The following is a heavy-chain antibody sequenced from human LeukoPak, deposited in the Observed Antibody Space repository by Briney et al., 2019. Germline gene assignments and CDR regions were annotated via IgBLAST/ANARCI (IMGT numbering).Heavy chain of an antibody. CDR1: GGSFSGYY. D-gene: IGHD2-8*01. V-gene: IGHV4-34*01. CDR2: INHSGST. CDR3: ASSAMVYGRGVY. J-gene: IGHJ4*02. Sequence: PSETLSLTCAVYGGSFSGYYWSWIRQPPGKGLEWIGEINHSGSTNYNPSLKSRVTISVDTSKNQFSLKLSSVTAADTAVYYCASSAMVYGRGVYWGQGTLVTVSS.